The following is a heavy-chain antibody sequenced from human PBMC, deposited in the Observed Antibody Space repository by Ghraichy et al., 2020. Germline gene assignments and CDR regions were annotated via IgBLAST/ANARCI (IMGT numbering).Heavy chain of an antibody. CDR1: GFIFSDSY. D-gene: IGHD3-22*01. V-gene: IGHV3-11*01. Sequence: GGSLRLSCAASGFIFSDSYMSWIRQAPGTGLEWIAYSRNSGATIYYRDSVKGRFTISRDNTKDLLYLHMNSLRADDTAVYYCVRGYYYDTSGPKYYFDSWGQGTLVTVSS. J-gene: IGHJ4*02. CDR3: VRGYYYDTSGPKYYFDS. CDR2: SRNSGATI.